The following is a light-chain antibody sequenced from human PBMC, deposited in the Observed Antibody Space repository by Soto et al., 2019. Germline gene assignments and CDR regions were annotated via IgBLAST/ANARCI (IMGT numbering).Light chain of an antibody. CDR1: QTVSRY. CDR3: QQTYSNLWT. Sequence: DIQMTQSPSSRSASVGDTVTITCGASQTVSRYLNWYQQKSGTAPKLLIYAASTLPTGVPSRFSGRGSGTDFTLTINNLQREDFADYFCQQTYSNLWTFGQGTKVDIK. CDR2: AAS. J-gene: IGKJ1*01. V-gene: IGKV1-39*01.